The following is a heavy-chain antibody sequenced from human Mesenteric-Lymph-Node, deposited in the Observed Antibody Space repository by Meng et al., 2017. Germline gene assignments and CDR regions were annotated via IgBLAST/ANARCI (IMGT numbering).Heavy chain of an antibody. CDR1: GGSISRYS. J-gene: IGHJ4*02. D-gene: IGHD4-23*01. CDR2: FSYTGNT. V-gene: IGHV4-59*01. CDR3: ARGDRWYDY. Sequence: VQLHESGPGLVKPSETLSLTCAVSGGSISRYSWTWIRQPPGKGLEWIGYFSYTGNTNYNPSLKSRVTISIDTSNNQFSLKLSSVTAADTAVYYCARGDRWYDYWGQGTLVTVSS.